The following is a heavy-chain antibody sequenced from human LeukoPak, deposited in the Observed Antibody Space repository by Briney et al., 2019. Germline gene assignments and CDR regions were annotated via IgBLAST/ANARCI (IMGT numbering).Heavy chain of an antibody. J-gene: IGHJ4*02. V-gene: IGHV3-21*01. CDR1: GFTFSSYS. Sequence: GGSLRLSCAASGFTFSSYSMNWVRQAPGKGLEWVSSISSSSSYIYYADSVKGRFTISRDNAKNTLYLQMNSLRVEDTAVYYCARDLYDSSGYAYRGQGTLVTVSS. D-gene: IGHD3-22*01. CDR3: ARDLYDSSGYAY. CDR2: ISSSSSYI.